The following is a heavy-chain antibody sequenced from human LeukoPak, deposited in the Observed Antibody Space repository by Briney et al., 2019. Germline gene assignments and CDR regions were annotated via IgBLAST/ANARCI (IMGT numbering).Heavy chain of an antibody. CDR1: GGSISSGGYY. CDR2: IYYSGTT. CDR3: ARTAGWSYGFDY. V-gene: IGHV4-31*03. D-gene: IGHD3-16*01. Sequence: PPETLSLTCTVSGGSISSGGYYWTWIRQYPGKGLEWIGYIYYSGTTYYNPSLQSRVTISGDTSKNQFSLKLSSVTAADTAVYYCARTAGWSYGFDYWGQGTLVTVSS. J-gene: IGHJ4*02.